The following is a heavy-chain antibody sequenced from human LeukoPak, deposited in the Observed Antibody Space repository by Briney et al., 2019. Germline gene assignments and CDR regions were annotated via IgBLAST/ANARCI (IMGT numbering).Heavy chain of an antibody. D-gene: IGHD6-13*01. Sequence: GGSLRLSCAASGFTFSSYAMSWVRQAPGKGLEWVSAISGSGGSTYYADSVKGRFTISRDNSKNTLYLQMNSLRAEDTAVYYCARVFGHSWQPSRYFDYWGQGTLVTVSS. CDR3: ARVFGHSWQPSRYFDY. V-gene: IGHV3-23*01. CDR2: ISGSGGST. CDR1: GFTFSSYA. J-gene: IGHJ4*02.